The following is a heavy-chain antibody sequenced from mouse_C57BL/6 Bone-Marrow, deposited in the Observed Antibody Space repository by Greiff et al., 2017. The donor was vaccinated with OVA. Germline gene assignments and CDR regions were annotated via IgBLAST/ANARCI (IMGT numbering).Heavy chain of an antibody. CDR1: GYTFTSYW. D-gene: IGHD1-1*01. V-gene: IGHV1-50*01. CDR3: ATTVVYFDY. CDR2: IDPSDSYT. Sequence: QVQLQQPGAELVKPGASVKLSCKASGYTFTSYWMQWVKQRPGQGLEWIGEIDPSDSYTTYNQKFKGKATLTVDTSSSPAYMQLSSLTSEDSAVYYCATTVVYFDYWGQGTTLTVSS. J-gene: IGHJ2*01.